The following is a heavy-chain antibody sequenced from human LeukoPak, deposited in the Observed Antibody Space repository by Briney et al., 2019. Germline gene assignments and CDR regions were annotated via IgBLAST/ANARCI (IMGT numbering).Heavy chain of an antibody. V-gene: IGHV3-7*04. CDR3: ARGITMAN. CDR1: GFAFSNYW. D-gene: IGHD3-10*01. J-gene: IGHJ4*02. Sequence: GGSLRLSCAASGFAFSNYWMTWVRQAPGKGLEWVANIKQDGSERDYVDSVKGRFTISRDDAKNSLYLQMNSLRAEDTAVYYCARGITMANWGQGTLVTVSS. CDR2: IKQDGSER.